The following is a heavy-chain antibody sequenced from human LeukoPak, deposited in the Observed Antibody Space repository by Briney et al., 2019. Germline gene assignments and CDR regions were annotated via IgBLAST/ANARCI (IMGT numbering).Heavy chain of an antibody. J-gene: IGHJ4*02. CDR2: ISSSSSYI. V-gene: IGHV3-21*01. Sequence: GGSLRLSCAASGFTFSSYSMNWVRQAPGKGLEWVSSISSSSSYIYYADSVKGRFTISRDNAKNSLYLQMNSLRAEDTAVYYCARDLYRIVVVPHYFDYWGQGTLVTVSS. CDR3: ARDLYRIVVVPHYFDY. CDR1: GFTFSSYS. D-gene: IGHD3-22*01.